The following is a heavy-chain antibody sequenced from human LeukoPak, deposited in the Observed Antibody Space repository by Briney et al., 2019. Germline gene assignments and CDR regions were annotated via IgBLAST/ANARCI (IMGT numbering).Heavy chain of an antibody. D-gene: IGHD2-2*03. CDR1: GGSISSSSYY. J-gene: IGHJ6*03. V-gene: IGHV4-39*07. CDR3: ARVWVDIVVVPAAKFYYYYYMDV. CDR2: IYYSGST. Sequence: SETLSLTCTVSGGSISSSSYYWGWIRQPPGKGLEWIGSIYYSGSTYYNPSLKSRATISVDTSKNQFSLKLSSVTAADTAVYYCARVWVDIVVVPAAKFYYYYYMDVWGKGTTVTVSS.